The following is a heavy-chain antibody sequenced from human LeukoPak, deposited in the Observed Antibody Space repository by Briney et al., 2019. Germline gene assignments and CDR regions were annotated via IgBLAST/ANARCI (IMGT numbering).Heavy chain of an antibody. V-gene: IGHV1-69*05. CDR3: ARSDSSSTMDAFDM. Sequence: SVKVSCKASGGTFSSYAISWVRQAPGQGLEWMGGIIPIFGTANYAQKFQGRVTITTDESASTVYMELSSLRSEDTAVYYCARSDSSSTMDAFDMWGQGTMVTVSS. J-gene: IGHJ3*02. D-gene: IGHD6-13*01. CDR1: GGTFSSYA. CDR2: IIPIFGTA.